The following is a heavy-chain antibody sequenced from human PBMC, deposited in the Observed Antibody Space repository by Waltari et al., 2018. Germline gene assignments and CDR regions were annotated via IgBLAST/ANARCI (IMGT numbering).Heavy chain of an antibody. CDR2: IHPSDSDT. CDR3: ARNGGYCSTTSCYSWFGP. CDR1: GYRFTNSW. V-gene: IGHV5-51*01. J-gene: IGHJ5*02. Sequence: EVQLVQSGAEVRKPGESLKISCTGSGYRFTNSWIGWVRLMPGNGLAWMGIIHPSDSDTRYSPSFQGQVTISVDTSISTAYLQWSSLKASDTAMYYCARNGGYCSTTSCYSWFGPWGQGTLVTVSS. D-gene: IGHD2-2*02.